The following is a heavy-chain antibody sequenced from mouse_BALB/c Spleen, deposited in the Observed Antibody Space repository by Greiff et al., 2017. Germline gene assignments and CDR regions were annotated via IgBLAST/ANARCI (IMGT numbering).Heavy chain of an antibody. CDR2: INPSNGGT. CDR3: TRRAFITTVVATDAMDY. D-gene: IGHD1-1*01. Sequence: QVQLQHPGAELVKPGASVKLSCKASGYTFTSYYMYWVKQRPGQGLEWIGGINPSNGGTNFNEKFKSKATLTVDKSSSTAYMQLSSLTSEDSAVYYCTRRAFITTVVATDAMDYWGQGTSVTVSS. V-gene: IGHV1S81*02. J-gene: IGHJ4*01. CDR1: GYTFTSYY.